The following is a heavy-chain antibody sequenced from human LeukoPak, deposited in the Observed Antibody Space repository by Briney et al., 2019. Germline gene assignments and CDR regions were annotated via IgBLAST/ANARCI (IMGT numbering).Heavy chain of an antibody. CDR1: GYTFTSYD. J-gene: IGHJ5*02. CDR3: ARGRRSHVLRFLEWLNYNWFDP. CDR2: MNPNSGNT. Sequence: ASVKVSCTASGYTFTSYDINWVRQATGQGLEWMGWMNPNSGNTGYAQKFQGRVTITRNTSISTAYMELSSLRSEDTAVYYCARGRRSHVLRFLEWLNYNWFDPWGQGTLVTVSS. V-gene: IGHV1-8*03. D-gene: IGHD3-3*01.